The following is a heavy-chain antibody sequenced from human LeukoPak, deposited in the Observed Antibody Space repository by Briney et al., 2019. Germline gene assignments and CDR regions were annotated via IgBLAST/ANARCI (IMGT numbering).Heavy chain of an antibody. CDR1: GFTFSTYY. CDR3: AADHNSGGWYVGHY. Sequence: HPGGTLRLSCVVSGFTFSTYYMTWVRQAPGKGLQWVSLISGSGGSTNYADSVKGRFTFSRDNSKNTLYLQVNSLRVDDTAVYYCAADHNSGGWYVGHYWGQGTPVTVSS. D-gene: IGHD6-19*01. CDR2: ISGSGGST. J-gene: IGHJ4*02. V-gene: IGHV3-23*01.